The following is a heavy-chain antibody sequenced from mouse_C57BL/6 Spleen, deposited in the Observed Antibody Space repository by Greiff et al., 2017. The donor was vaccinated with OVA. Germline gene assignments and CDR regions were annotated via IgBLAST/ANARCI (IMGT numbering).Heavy chain of an antibody. CDR2: INPGSGGT. Sequence: QVQLQQSGAELVRPGTSVKVSCKASGYAFTNYLIEWVKQRPGQGLEWIGVINPGSGGTNYNEKFKGKATLTADKSSSTAYMQLSSLTSEDSAVXFCARRSRVVAPFDYWGQGTTLTVSS. D-gene: IGHD1-1*01. CDR3: ARRSRVVAPFDY. J-gene: IGHJ2*01. V-gene: IGHV1-54*01. CDR1: GYAFTNYL.